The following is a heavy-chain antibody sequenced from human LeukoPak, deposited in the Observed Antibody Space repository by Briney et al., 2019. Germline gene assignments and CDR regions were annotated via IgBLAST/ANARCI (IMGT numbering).Heavy chain of an antibody. D-gene: IGHD5-18*01. V-gene: IGHV3-49*04. CDR2: IRSKAYDGTT. CDR1: GFRFGDYG. CDR3: SRDYWGYSYGYSNY. Sequence: GASLRLSCTASGFRFGDYGMSWVRQAPGKGLEWVGFIRSKAYDGTTEYAASVKGRFSISRDDSKSIAYLQMNSLKTEDTAVYYCSRDYWGYSYGYSNYWGQGTLVTVSS. J-gene: IGHJ4*02.